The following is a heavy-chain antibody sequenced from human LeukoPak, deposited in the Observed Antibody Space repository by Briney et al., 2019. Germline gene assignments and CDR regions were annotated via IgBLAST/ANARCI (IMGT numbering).Heavy chain of an antibody. V-gene: IGHV3-21*01. Sequence: PGGSLRLSCAASGFTFSSCSMNWVRQAPGKGLEWVSFISTSSSYIYYADSVKGRFTISRDNAKNSLYLQMNSLRAEDTAVYYCARGDFRWEMATTIAFDIWGQGTMVTVSS. CDR1: GFTFSSCS. D-gene: IGHD5-24*01. CDR3: ARGDFRWEMATTIAFDI. CDR2: ISTSSSYI. J-gene: IGHJ3*02.